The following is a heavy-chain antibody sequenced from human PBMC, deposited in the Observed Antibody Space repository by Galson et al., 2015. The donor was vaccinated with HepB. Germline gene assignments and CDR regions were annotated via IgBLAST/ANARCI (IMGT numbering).Heavy chain of an antibody. CDR3: ARAQPGLWSGWFYYYYGMDV. J-gene: IGHJ6*02. Sequence: LSLTCAVYGGSFSGYYWSWIRQPPGKGLEWIGEINHSGSTNYNPSLKSRVTISVDTSKDQFSLKLSSVTAADTAVYYCARAQPGLWSGWFYYYYGMDVWGQGTTVTVSS. D-gene: IGHD6-19*01. CDR1: GGSFSGYY. V-gene: IGHV4-34*01. CDR2: INHSGST.